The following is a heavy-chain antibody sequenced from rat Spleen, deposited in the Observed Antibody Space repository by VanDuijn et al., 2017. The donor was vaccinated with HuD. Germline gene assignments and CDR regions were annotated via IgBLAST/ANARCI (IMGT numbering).Heavy chain of an antibody. V-gene: IGHV5-29*01. J-gene: IGHJ2*01. Sequence: EVQLVESGGGLVQPGRSLKLSCAASGFTFSNYGMAWVRQAPTKGLEWVATINYDGSGTYYRDSVKGRFTISRDNAKSTLYLQMDSLRSEDTATYYCAGEGTYYCDYFDYWGQGFMVTVSS. D-gene: IGHD1-9*01. CDR2: INYDGSGT. CDR1: GFTFSNYG. CDR3: AGEGTYYCDYFDY.